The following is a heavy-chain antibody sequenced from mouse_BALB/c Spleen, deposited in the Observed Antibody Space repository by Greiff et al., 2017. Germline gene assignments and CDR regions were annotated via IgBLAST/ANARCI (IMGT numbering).Heavy chain of an antibody. CDR3: ARGGVYGYDGKAMDY. CDR1: GYSITSDYA. V-gene: IGHV3-2*02. J-gene: IGHJ4*01. CDR2: ISYSGST. D-gene: IGHD2-2*01. Sequence: EVQGVESGPGLVKPSQSLSLTCTVTGYSITSDYAWNWIRQFPGNKLEWMGYISYSGSTSYNPSLKSRISITRDTSKNQFFLQLNSVTTEDTATYYCARGGVYGYDGKAMDYWGQGTSVTGAS.